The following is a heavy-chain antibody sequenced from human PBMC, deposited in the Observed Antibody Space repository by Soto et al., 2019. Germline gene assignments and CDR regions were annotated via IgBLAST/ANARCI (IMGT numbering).Heavy chain of an antibody. J-gene: IGHJ4*02. CDR3: ARGLVASGGNCFDS. CDR1: GYSINSYD. V-gene: IGHV1-8*01. D-gene: IGHD2-15*01. CDR2: MNPKSGNT. Sequence: QVQLVQSGAELKKPGASVKVSCKASGYSINSYDMNWVRQATGQGLEWMGWMNPKSGNTGFAEKFQGRVKMTWNTSTGTVYLEISSLRPEDTAVYYCARGLVASGGNCFDSWGQGTQVTVSS.